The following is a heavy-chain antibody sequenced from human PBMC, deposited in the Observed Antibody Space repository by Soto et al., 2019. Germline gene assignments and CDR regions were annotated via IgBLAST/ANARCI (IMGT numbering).Heavy chain of an antibody. CDR3: ARDRPGSQHFFDY. J-gene: IGHJ4*02. D-gene: IGHD3-10*01. Sequence: SETLSLTCAISGDSVSSNSAAWSWIRQSPSRGLEWLGRTYYRSKWYNDYAVSVKSRITINPDTSKNQFSLQMNSLRAEDTAVYYCARDRPGSQHFFDYWGQGNMVTVSS. CDR2: TYYRSKWYN. V-gene: IGHV6-1*01. CDR1: GDSVSSNSAA.